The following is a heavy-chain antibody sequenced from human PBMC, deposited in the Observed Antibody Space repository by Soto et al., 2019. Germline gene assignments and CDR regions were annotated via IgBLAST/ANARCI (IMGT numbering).Heavy chain of an antibody. CDR1: GYTFTSYA. D-gene: IGHD6-13*01. CDR2: INAGNGNT. CDR3: ARVTSRIARLRFDP. V-gene: IGHV1-3*01. J-gene: IGHJ5*02. Sequence: SVKVSCKASGYTFTSYAMHWVRQAPGQRLEWMGWINAGNGNTKYSQKFQGRVTITRDTSASTAYMELSSLRSEDTAVYYCARVTSRIARLRFDPWGQGDLVTVSS.